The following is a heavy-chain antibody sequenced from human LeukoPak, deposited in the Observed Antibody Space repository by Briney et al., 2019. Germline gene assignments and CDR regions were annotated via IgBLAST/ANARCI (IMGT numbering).Heavy chain of an antibody. Sequence: GGSLRLSCAASGFTFSSHSMNWVRQAPGKGLEWVSYISSSGSTIYYADSVKGRFTISRDNARNSLYLQMNSLRAEDTAVYYCARALGASLVVVNYFDYWGQGTLVTVSS. CDR1: GFTFSSHS. D-gene: IGHD3-22*01. CDR2: ISSSGSTI. CDR3: ARALGASLVVVNYFDY. J-gene: IGHJ4*02. V-gene: IGHV3-48*04.